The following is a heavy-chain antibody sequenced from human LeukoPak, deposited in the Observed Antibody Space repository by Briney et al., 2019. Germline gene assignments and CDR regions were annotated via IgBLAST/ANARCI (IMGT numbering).Heavy chain of an antibody. Sequence: GESLKISCRGSGYSFTSYWIGWVRQMPGKGLEWMGIIYPGDSDTRYSPSFQGQVTISADKSISTAYLQWSSLKASDTAMYYCARQNHLLSGIPRGIDVWGQGTTVTVSS. J-gene: IGHJ6*02. CDR3: ARQNHLLSGIPRGIDV. CDR1: GYSFTSYW. CDR2: IYPGDSDT. V-gene: IGHV5-51*01. D-gene: IGHD1-14*01.